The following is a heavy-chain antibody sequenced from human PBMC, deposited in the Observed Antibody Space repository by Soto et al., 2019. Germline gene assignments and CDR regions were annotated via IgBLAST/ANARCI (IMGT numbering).Heavy chain of an antibody. CDR1: GCSIRSGDYY. CDR2: IYYGGST. V-gene: IGHV4-30-4*01. CDR3: ARDRGALGFYDSGGYYSYGMDV. Sequence: PSETLSLTCSVSGCSIRSGDYYLSWIRQAPGKGLEWIGYIYYGGSTYYTPSLKSRLTITIDTSKNQFSLQLSSVTAADPAVYYCARDRGALGFYDSGGYYSYGMDVWGKGTTVT. D-gene: IGHD3-22*01. J-gene: IGHJ6*04.